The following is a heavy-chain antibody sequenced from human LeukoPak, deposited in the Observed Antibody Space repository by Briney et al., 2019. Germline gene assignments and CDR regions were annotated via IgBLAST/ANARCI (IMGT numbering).Heavy chain of an antibody. CDR1: GYTFIDYY. J-gene: IGHJ4*02. CDR2: INPNAGGT. CDR3: ARAHTTGWY. D-gene: IGHD6-19*01. V-gene: IGHV1-2*02. Sequence: GASVKVSCKASGYTFIDYYVHWVRQAPGQGLEWMGWINPNAGGTNYAQKFQGRVTMAWDTSITTTYMELSRLTSDDTAVHYCARAHTTGWYWGQGTQVTVSS.